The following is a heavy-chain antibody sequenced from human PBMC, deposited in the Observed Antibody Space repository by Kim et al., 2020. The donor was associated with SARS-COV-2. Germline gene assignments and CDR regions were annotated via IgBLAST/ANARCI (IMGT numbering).Heavy chain of an antibody. D-gene: IGHD3-16*02. CDR3: ARDRVITFGGVIAGMGY. CDR2: INTNTGNP. J-gene: IGHJ4*02. CDR1: GYTFTSYA. V-gene: IGHV7-4-1*02. Sequence: ASVKVSCKASGYTFTSYAMNWVRQAPGQGLEWMGWINTNTGNPTYAQGFTGRFVFSLDTSVSTAYLQISSLKAEDTAVYYCARDRVITFGGVIAGMGYWGQGTLVTVSS.